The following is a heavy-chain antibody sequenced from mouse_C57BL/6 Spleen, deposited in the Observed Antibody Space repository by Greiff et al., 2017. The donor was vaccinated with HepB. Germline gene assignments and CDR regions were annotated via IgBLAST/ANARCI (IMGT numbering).Heavy chain of an antibody. Sequence: QVQLKESGPELVKPGASVKISCKASGYAFSSSWMNWVKQRPGKGLEWIGRIYPGDGDTNYNGKFKGKATLTADKSSSTAYMQLSSLTSEDSAVYFCARSYSNYVGWFAYWGQGTLVTVSA. V-gene: IGHV1-82*01. J-gene: IGHJ3*01. CDR2: IYPGDGDT. D-gene: IGHD2-5*01. CDR1: GYAFSSSW. CDR3: ARSYSNYVGWFAY.